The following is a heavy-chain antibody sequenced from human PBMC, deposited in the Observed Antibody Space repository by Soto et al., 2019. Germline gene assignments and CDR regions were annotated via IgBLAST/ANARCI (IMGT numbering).Heavy chain of an antibody. CDR2: IDQDGSER. V-gene: IGHV3-7*01. CDR3: VCGGNFFVY. CDR1: GFTFSTYW. D-gene: IGHD2-21*01. J-gene: IGHJ4*02. Sequence: EVQLVESGGGLVQPGGSLRLSCAASGFTFSTYWMTWVRQPPEKGLEWVANIDQDGSERYSVDSVRGRFTISRDNTKNSLYLQMNSLRSEDTAVYYCVCGGNFFVYWGQGTLVTVSP.